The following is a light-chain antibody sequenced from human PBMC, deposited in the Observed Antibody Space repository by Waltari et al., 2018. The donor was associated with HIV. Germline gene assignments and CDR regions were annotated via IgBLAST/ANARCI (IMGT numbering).Light chain of an antibody. CDR3: QQYGSPYA. J-gene: IGKJ2*01. V-gene: IGKV3-20*01. CDR2: GAS. CDR1: QSVRSTY. Sequence: EIVLTQSPGTLSLSPGDRASLSCRASQSVRSTYLAWYQQKAGQAPRLLIYGASSRATGIPDRFSGSGTGTDFTLTISRLEPEDYAVYYCQQYGSPYAFGQGTKLEI.